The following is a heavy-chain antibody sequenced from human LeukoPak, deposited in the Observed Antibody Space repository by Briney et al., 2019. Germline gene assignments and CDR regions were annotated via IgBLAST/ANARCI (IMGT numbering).Heavy chain of an antibody. V-gene: IGHV4-59*11. CDR2: IYHSGST. D-gene: IGHD1-26*01. CDR3: ARDGSIRGYYYGMDV. CDR1: GGSISSHY. Sequence: SETLSLTCTVSGGSISSHYWSWIRQPPGKGLEWIGYIYHSGSTYYNPSLKSRVTISVDRSKNQFSLKLSSVTAADTAVYYCARDGSIRGYYYGMDVWGQGTTVTVSS. J-gene: IGHJ6*02.